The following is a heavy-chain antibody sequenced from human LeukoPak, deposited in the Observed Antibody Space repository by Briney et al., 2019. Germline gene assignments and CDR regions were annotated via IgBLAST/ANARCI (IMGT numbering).Heavy chain of an antibody. V-gene: IGHV4-38-2*02. CDR1: TYSISNGYY. Sequence: PSETLSLTCTVSTYSISNGYYWGWIRQPPGKGLEWIGSIYHSGSTYYNPSFKSRVTISVDTSKNQFSLNLSSVTAADTAVYYCARVQRISMIVGVFDPWGQGTLVTVSP. CDR3: ARVQRISMIVGVFDP. CDR2: IYHSGST. J-gene: IGHJ5*02. D-gene: IGHD3-22*01.